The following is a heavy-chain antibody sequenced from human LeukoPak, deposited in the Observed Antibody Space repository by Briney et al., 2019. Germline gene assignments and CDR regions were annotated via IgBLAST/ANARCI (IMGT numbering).Heavy chain of an antibody. Sequence: GGSLRLSCAASGFTFSSYAMSWVRQAPGKGLEWVSAISGSGGSTYYADSVKGRFTISRDNSKNTLYLQMNSLRAEDTAVYYCAKDIVVVVAATILPLFDYWGQGTLVTVSS. V-gene: IGHV3-23*01. J-gene: IGHJ4*02. D-gene: IGHD2-15*01. CDR1: GFTFSSYA. CDR2: ISGSGGST. CDR3: AKDIVVVVAATILPLFDY.